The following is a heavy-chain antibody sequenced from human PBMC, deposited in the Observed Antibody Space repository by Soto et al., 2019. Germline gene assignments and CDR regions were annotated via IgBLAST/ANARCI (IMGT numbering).Heavy chain of an antibody. Sequence: ASVKVSCKASGYTFTSYYMHWVRQAPRQGLEWMGIINPSGGSTSYAQKFQGRVTMTRDTSTSTVYMELSSLRSEDTAVYYCARDSIVAALSFDIWGQGTMVTVSS. V-gene: IGHV1-46*03. CDR3: ARDSIVAALSFDI. CDR1: GYTFTSYY. J-gene: IGHJ3*02. D-gene: IGHD6-25*01. CDR2: INPSGGST.